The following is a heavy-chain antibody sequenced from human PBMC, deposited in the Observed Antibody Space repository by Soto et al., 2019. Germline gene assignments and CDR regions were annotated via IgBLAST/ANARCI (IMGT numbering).Heavy chain of an antibody. V-gene: IGHV3-23*01. J-gene: IGHJ1*01. Sequence: GESLKISCAASGFTFSSYAMSWVRQAPGKGLEWVSAISGSGGSTYYADSVKGRFTISRDNSKNTLYLQMNSLRAEDTAVYYCANRPRYSSWYEYFQHWGQGTLVTVSS. CDR2: ISGSGGST. CDR1: GFTFSSYA. D-gene: IGHD6-13*01. CDR3: ANRPRYSSWYEYFQH.